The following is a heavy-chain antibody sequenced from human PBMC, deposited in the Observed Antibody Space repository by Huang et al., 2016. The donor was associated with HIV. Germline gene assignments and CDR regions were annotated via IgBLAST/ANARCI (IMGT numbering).Heavy chain of an antibody. D-gene: IGHD4-17*01. Sequence: EVQLVESGGGLVKPGGSLRLSCAASGFTLTTFSMNWVRQGPGLGLQWGASINVPGTHIYYADSVEGRFTISRDNTRNSLYLQLNSLRAEDTAVYYCVRIGYGENSYGSGYFDPWGQGTLVAVSS. V-gene: IGHV3-21*01. CDR1: GFTLTTFS. CDR2: INVPGTHI. CDR3: VRIGYGENSYGSGYFDP. J-gene: IGHJ5*02.